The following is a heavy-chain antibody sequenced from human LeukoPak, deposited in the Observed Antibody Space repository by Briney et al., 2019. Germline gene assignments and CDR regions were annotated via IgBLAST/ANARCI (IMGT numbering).Heavy chain of an antibody. CDR1: GFTFTTYT. J-gene: IGHJ4*02. CDR3: ARERDYGGNWDYFDY. D-gene: IGHD4-23*01. V-gene: IGHV3-21*01. CDR2: ISSTSSYI. Sequence: PGGSLRLSCAASGFTFTTYTMNWVRQAPGTGLEWVSSISSTSSYIYYADSVRGRFTISRDNPKNSLYLQMNSLRAEDTAVYYCARERDYGGNWDYFDYWGQGTLLAVSS.